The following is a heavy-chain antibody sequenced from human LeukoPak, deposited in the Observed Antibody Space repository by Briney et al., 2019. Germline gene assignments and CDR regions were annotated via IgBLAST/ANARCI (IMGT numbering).Heavy chain of an antibody. CDR2: INHSGST. D-gene: IGHD3-22*01. CDR1: GGSFSGYY. CDR3: ARGPRYYYDSSGNGYYFDY. Sequence: SETLSLTCAVYGGSFSGYYWSWIRQPPGNGLEWIGEINHSGSTNYNPSLKSRVTISVDTSKNQFSLKLSSVTAADTAVYYCARGPRYYYDSSGNGYYFDYWGQGTLVTVSS. V-gene: IGHV4-34*01. J-gene: IGHJ4*02.